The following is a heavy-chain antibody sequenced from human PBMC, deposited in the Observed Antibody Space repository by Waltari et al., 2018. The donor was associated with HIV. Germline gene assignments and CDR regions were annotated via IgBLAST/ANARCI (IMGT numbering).Heavy chain of an antibody. J-gene: IGHJ6*02. D-gene: IGHD1-26*01. CDR3: ARDKLGDSAPV. V-gene: IGHV3-48*02. CDR1: GFRIPTYS. CDR2: ISGSTNTK. Sequence: EVQLVESGGGLVQPGGTLRLSCSVSGFRIPTYSIYWVRQRPGKGLELISYISGSTNTKYYAESVKGRFTVSRDNAKNSAFLDMSALRDDDTAIYYCARDKLGDSAPVWGQGTTVAVSS.